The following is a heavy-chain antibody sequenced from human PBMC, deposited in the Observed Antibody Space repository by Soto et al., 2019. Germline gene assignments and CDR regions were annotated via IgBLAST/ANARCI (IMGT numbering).Heavy chain of an antibody. J-gene: IGHJ6*02. CDR1: VFTFISYS. CDR2: ISGSGGST. D-gene: IGHD6-13*01. Sequence: VVSRILSCSSSVFTFISYSISWVRQAPVNGLEWVSAISGSGGSTYYAYSVKGRFTISRDNSKNTLYLQMNSLRAEDTAVYYCAKGRVNVYYYGMEVWGQGPTVTVSS. CDR3: AKGRVNVYYYGMEV. V-gene: IGHV3-23*01.